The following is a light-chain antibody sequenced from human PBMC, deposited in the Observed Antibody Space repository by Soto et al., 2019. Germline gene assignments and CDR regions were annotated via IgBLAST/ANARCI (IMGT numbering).Light chain of an antibody. CDR3: QQYNIWPHT. CDR2: GVS. J-gene: IGKJ2*01. CDR1: QSVSSK. Sequence: EIVLKQSPATLSLSKGERATLSCRASQSVSSKLAWFQQKPGQAPSLLIYGVSTRATGVPVRFSGSGSGTEFTLTINSLQSEDFAVYYCQQYNIWPHTLGQGTKVDNK. V-gene: IGKV3-15*01.